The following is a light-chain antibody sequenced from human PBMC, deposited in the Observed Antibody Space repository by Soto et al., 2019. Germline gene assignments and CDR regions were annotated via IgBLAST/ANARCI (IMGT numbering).Light chain of an antibody. J-gene: IGLJ2*01. CDR1: NIGSKN. Sequence: SYEVTQSLSVSVALGQTARITCGGKNIGSKNVHWYQQRPGQAPVLVIYRDTNRPSGIPERFSGSSSGNTATLTISRAQAGDGADYYCQVWDSSTPGAVFGGGTKLTVL. CDR2: RDT. CDR3: QVWDSSTPGAV. V-gene: IGLV3-9*01.